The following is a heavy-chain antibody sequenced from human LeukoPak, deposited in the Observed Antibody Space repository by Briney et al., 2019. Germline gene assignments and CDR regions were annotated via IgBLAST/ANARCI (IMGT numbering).Heavy chain of an antibody. Sequence: GGSLRLSCAASGFTFSNFWMHWVRQAPGKGLVWVALIYGDGSFTRYADSVRGRFTISRDNSKNTLYLQMNSLRAEDTAIYYCAREGGGLTVAGRRGIDYWGQGSLVIVSS. D-gene: IGHD6-19*01. CDR1: GFTFSNFW. CDR2: IYGDGSFT. CDR3: AREGGGLTVAGRRGIDY. J-gene: IGHJ4*02. V-gene: IGHV3-74*01.